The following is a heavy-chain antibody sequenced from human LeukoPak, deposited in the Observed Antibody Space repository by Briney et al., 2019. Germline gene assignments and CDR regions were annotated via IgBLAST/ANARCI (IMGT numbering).Heavy chain of an antibody. CDR1: GGSISSGSYY. V-gene: IGHV4-61*02. CDR3: ARGDDILTGYYPFDY. CDR2: INTSGST. Sequence: SQTLSLTCTVSGGSISSGSYYWSWIRQPAGKGLEWIGRINTSGSTNYNPSLKSRVTISVDTSKNQFSLKLSSVTAADTAVYYCARGDDILTGYYPFDYWGQGTLVTVSS. J-gene: IGHJ4*02. D-gene: IGHD3-9*01.